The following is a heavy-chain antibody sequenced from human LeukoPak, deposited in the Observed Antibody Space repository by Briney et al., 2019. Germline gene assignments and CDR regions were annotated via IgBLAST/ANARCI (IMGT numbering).Heavy chain of an antibody. J-gene: IGHJ4*02. Sequence: QSGGSLRLSCAASGFTFSSYGMHWVRQAPGKGLEWVAFIRYDGSNKYYADSVKGRLTISRDNSKNTLYLQMNSLRAEDTAVYYCAKVATRYCSSTSCPKGYFDYWGQGALVTVSS. CDR1: GFTFSSYG. CDR2: IRYDGSNK. D-gene: IGHD2-2*01. CDR3: AKVATRYCSSTSCPKGYFDY. V-gene: IGHV3-30*02.